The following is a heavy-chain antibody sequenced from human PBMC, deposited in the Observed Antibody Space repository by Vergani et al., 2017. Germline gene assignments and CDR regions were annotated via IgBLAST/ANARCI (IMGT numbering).Heavy chain of an antibody. Sequence: QVQLVQSGAEVKKPGSSVKVSCKASGGTFSSYAISWVRQAPGQGLEWMGWINPNSGGTNYAQKFQGRVTMTRDTSISTAYMELSRLRSDDTAVYYCARGAPVIAAPPLIWGQGTLVTVSS. V-gene: IGHV1-2*02. CDR2: INPNSGGT. CDR3: ARGAPVIAAPPLI. D-gene: IGHD6-13*01. J-gene: IGHJ4*02. CDR1: GGTFSSYA.